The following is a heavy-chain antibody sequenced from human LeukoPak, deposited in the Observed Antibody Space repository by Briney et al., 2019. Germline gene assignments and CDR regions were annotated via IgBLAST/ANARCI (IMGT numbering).Heavy chain of an antibody. D-gene: IGHD3-3*01. J-gene: IGHJ2*01. CDR2: IKQDGSEK. V-gene: IGHV3-7*01. Sequence: GGSLRLSCAASGFTFSSYWMSWVRQAPGKGLEWVANIKQDGSEKYYVDSVKGRFTISRDNAKNSLYLQMNSLRAEDTAVYYCARHWSRLEWLLSEYQNWYFDLWGRGTLVTVSS. CDR1: GFTFSSYW. CDR3: ARHWSRLEWLLSEYQNWYFDL.